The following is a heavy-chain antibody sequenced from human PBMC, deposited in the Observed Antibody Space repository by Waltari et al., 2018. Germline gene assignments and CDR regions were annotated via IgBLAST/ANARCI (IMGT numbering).Heavy chain of an antibody. D-gene: IGHD3-3*01. CDR3: ARLYQDFGSTDYMDV. V-gene: IGHV4-39*01. Sequence: QLQLQESGPGLLTASETLSLTCTVSGGSMNNRIYYWGWIRQPPGKGLEWIGNIYYDGGAYYNPSLRSRVTISVDTSRNQFSLRLTSVSATDTALYYCARLYQDFGSTDYMDVWGKGTTVTVS. CDR2: IYYDGGA. J-gene: IGHJ6*03. CDR1: GGSMNNRIYY.